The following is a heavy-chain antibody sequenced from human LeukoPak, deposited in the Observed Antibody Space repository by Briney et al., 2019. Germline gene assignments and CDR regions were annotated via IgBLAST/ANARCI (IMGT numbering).Heavy chain of an antibody. CDR2: INPNSGGT. CDR1: GYTFTGYH. J-gene: IGHJ4*02. Sequence: ASVKVSCKASGYTFTGYHMHWVRQAPGQGLEWMGWINPNSGGTNYAQKFQGRVTMTRDTSISTAYMELRSLRSDDTAVYYCARRAGAYSHPYDYWGQGTLVTVSS. CDR3: ARRAGAYSHPYDY. D-gene: IGHD4/OR15-4a*01. V-gene: IGHV1-2*02.